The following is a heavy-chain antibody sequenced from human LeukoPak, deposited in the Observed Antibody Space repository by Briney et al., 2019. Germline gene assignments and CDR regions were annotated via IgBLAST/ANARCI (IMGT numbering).Heavy chain of an antibody. CDR3: ARDPTTVVTTPYYFDD. V-gene: IGHV4-34*01. D-gene: IGHD4-23*01. Sequence: SETLSLTCAVSGGSFIGYHWNWIRQPPGKGREWIGEINHRGSTNYNPSRKSRVTLSVDTSKNQFSLRLRSVTVADTAVYYCARDPTTVVTTPYYFDDWGQGTLVTVSS. CDR2: INHRGST. CDR1: GGSFIGYH. J-gene: IGHJ4*02.